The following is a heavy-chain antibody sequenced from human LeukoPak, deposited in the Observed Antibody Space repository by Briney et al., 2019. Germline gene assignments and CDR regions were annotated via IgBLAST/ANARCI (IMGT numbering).Heavy chain of an antibody. CDR3: AREARATFDY. CDR1: GFSFSNYW. V-gene: IGHV3-7*01. J-gene: IGHJ4*02. D-gene: IGHD5-12*01. CDR2: IKQDGSEK. Sequence: GGSLRLSCAASGFSFSNYWMSWVRQAPVKGLEWVASIKQDGSEKHYVDPVKGRFTISKDNAKNALYLQMSSLRAEDTAVYYCAREARATFDYWGQGTVVTVSS.